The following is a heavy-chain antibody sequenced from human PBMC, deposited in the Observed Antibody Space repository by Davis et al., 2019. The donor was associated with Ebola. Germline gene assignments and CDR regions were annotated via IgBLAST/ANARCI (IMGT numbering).Heavy chain of an antibody. J-gene: IGHJ4*02. Sequence: GESLKISCAASGFTFRNYGMNWVRQALGKGLEWVSTISGGGVTADYSDFVRGRFTISRDNSRNTLFLELSSLRPEDTAVYYCAKEKVSGSSYYIDSWGQGTLVTVSS. D-gene: IGHD6-19*01. CDR3: AKEKVSGSSYYIDS. V-gene: IGHV3-23*01. CDR1: GFTFRNYG. CDR2: ISGGGVTA.